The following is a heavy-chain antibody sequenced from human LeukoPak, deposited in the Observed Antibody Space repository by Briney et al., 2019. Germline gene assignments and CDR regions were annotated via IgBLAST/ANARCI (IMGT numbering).Heavy chain of an antibody. D-gene: IGHD1-26*01. V-gene: IGHV4-38-2*02. J-gene: IGHJ6*03. CDR1: GYSISSGYY. CDR2: IYHSGST. CDR3: ARATVGATYYYYYMDV. Sequence: PSETLSLTCTVSGYSISSGYYWGWIRQPPGKGLEWIGSIYHSGSTYYNPSLKSRVTISVDTSKNQFSLKLSSVTAADTAVYYCARATVGATYYYYYMDVWGKGTTVTISS.